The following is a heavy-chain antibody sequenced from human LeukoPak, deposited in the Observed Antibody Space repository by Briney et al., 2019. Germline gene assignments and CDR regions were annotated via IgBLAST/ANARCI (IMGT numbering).Heavy chain of an antibody. D-gene: IGHD1-26*01. Sequence: GGSLRLSCAASGFTFSSYWMYWVRQVPGKGLVWVSRINSDESIKTNADSVKGRFTISRDNAKNTLYLQMNSLRAEDTAVYYCAKDLAGSGSYSFDYWGQGTLVTVSS. J-gene: IGHJ4*02. V-gene: IGHV3-74*03. CDR3: AKDLAGSGSYSFDY. CDR1: GFTFSSYW. CDR2: INSDESIK.